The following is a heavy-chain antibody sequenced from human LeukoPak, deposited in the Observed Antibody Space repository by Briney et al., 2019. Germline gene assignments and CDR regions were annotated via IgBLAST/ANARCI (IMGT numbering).Heavy chain of an antibody. Sequence: GGSLRLSCAASGFTFSSYSMNWVRQAPGKGLEWVSSISSSSSYIYYADSVKGRFTISRDNSKNTLYLQMNSLRAEDTAVYYCARGWGQLYRLDDWGQGTLVTVSS. D-gene: IGHD2-8*01. CDR1: GFTFSSYS. J-gene: IGHJ4*02. CDR3: ARGWGQLYRLDD. CDR2: ISSSSSYI. V-gene: IGHV3-21*01.